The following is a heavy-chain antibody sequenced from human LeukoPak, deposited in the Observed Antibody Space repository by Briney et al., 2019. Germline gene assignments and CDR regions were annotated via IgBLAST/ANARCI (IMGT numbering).Heavy chain of an antibody. CDR1: GYIFTGYY. J-gene: IGHJ4*02. CDR3: ARAIALYGEIDY. Sequence: ASVKVSCKASGYIFTGYYMHWVRQAPGQGLEWMGWINPNSGGTSYAQKFQGWVTMTRDTSISTAYMELSRLRSDDTAVYYCARAIALYGEIDYWGQGTLVTVSS. V-gene: IGHV1-2*04. D-gene: IGHD2-2*02. CDR2: INPNSGGT.